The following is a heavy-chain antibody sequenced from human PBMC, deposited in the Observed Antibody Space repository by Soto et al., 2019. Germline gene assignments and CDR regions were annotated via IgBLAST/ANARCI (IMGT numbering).Heavy chain of an antibody. Sequence: SDTLSLTSSVSGCSVKNGDFYGRWIRQPPGKGLEWIGDIYYSGSTNYNPSLKSRVTISVDTSENQFSLKLNSVTAADTAVYYCASGPLSSPDYWGQGTLVTVSS. CDR1: GCSVKNGDFY. V-gene: IGHV4-61*08. CDR2: IYYSGST. J-gene: IGHJ4*02. CDR3: ASGPLSSPDY.